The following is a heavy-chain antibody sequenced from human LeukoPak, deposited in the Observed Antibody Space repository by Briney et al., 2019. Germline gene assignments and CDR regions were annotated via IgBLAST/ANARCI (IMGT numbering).Heavy chain of an antibody. V-gene: IGHV4-59*01. J-gene: IGHJ4*02. Sequence: SETLSLTCTVSGDSISSYYWSWLRQPPGKGLEWIGYIYSSGSTNYNPSLKSRVTISVDTSKNQFSLKLSSVTAADTAVYYCARDVGATPGYFDYWGQGTLVTVSS. CDR2: IYSSGST. D-gene: IGHD1-26*01. CDR3: ARDVGATPGYFDY. CDR1: GDSISSYY.